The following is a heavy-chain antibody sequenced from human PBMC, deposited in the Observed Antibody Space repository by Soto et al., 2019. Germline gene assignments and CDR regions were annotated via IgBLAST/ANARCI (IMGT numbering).Heavy chain of an antibody. V-gene: IGHV3-7*03. CDR3: TRDSAFHNSVSFSRHYYGLDV. Sequence: PGETLRLSCAASGFSFRSYWMSWVRQPPGKGLEWVSNIKHDGSEKFYVDSVKGRVTISRDNAKNSLYLQLSSLRAEDKAVYYCTRDSAFHNSVSFSRHYYGLDVWGQGTMVTVSS. CDR2: IKHDGSEK. J-gene: IGHJ6*02. CDR1: GFSFRSYW. D-gene: IGHD3-22*01.